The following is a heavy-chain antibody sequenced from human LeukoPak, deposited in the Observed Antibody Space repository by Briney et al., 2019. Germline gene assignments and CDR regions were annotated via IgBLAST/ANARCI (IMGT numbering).Heavy chain of an antibody. Sequence: SVKVSCKASGGTFSSYAISWVRQAPGQGLEWMGGIIPIFGTANYAQKFQGRVTITTDESTSTAYMELSSLRSEDTAVYYCARGPPTLTGTGGTDYWGQGTLVTVSS. V-gene: IGHV1-69*05. CDR3: ARGPPTLTGTGGTDY. CDR2: IIPIFGTA. J-gene: IGHJ4*02. CDR1: GGTFSSYA. D-gene: IGHD1-7*01.